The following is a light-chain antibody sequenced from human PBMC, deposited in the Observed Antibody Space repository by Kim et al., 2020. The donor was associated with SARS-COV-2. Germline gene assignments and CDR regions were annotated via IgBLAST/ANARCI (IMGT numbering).Light chain of an antibody. CDR1: QSVTRSY. CDR2: GAS. V-gene: IGKV3-20*01. Sequence: PGERVTLSCRASQSVTRSYLAWYQQKPGQPPRLLIYGASNRATGIPDRFSGGGSGTDFTLTISRLEPVDFAVYYCQQYDASPWTFGQGTKVDIK. CDR3: QQYDASPWT. J-gene: IGKJ1*01.